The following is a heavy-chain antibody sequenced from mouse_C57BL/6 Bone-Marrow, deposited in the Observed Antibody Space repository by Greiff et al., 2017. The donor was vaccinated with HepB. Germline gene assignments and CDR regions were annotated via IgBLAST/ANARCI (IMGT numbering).Heavy chain of an antibody. J-gene: IGHJ2*01. D-gene: IGHD1-2*01. V-gene: IGHV5-4*03. Sequence: EVKLMESGGGLVKPGGSLKLSCAASGFTFSSYAMSWVRQTPEKRLEWVATISDGGSYTYYPDNVKGRFTISRDNAKNNLYLQMSHLKSEDTAMYYCARLTTAGGDWGQGTTLTVAS. CDR1: GFTFSSYA. CDR3: ARLTTAGGD. CDR2: ISDGGSYT.